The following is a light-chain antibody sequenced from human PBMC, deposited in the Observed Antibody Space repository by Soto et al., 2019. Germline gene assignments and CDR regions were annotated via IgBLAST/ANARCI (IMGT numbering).Light chain of an antibody. J-gene: IGKJ4*01. Sequence: EIVMTQSPATLPVSPGESATLSCRASQSVSNNLAWYQQKPGQAPRLLIYGASARATGIPARFSGSGSGTEFTLTISSLQSEDFAVYYCQQYNNWPLTFGGGTKVEIK. V-gene: IGKV3-15*01. CDR1: QSVSNN. CDR3: QQYNNWPLT. CDR2: GAS.